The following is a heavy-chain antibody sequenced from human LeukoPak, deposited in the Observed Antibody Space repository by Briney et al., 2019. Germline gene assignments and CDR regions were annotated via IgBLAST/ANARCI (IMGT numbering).Heavy chain of an antibody. V-gene: IGHV4-38-2*02. CDR2: IYHSGST. CDR1: GGSISSGYY. Sequence: SETLSLTCTVSGGSISSGYYWGWIRQPPGKGLEWIGSIYHSGSTYYNPSLKSRVTISVDTSKNQFSLKLSSVTAADTAVYYCARVVFGVVISSFDYWGQGTLVTVSS. J-gene: IGHJ4*02. D-gene: IGHD3-3*01. CDR3: ARVVFGVVISSFDY.